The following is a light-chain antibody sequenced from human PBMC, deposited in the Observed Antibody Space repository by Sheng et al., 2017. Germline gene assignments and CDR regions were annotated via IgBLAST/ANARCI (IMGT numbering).Light chain of an antibody. CDR3: QSADRSDSYVL. Sequence: SFELTQPPSVSVSPGQTARITCSGDTLARQFAYWYQQRPGQAPVLVIYKDTEKAAGIPERFSGSNSGTISTLTISGVQAEDEADYYCQSADRSDSYVLFGGGTKLTVL. V-gene: IGLV3-25*03. CDR1: TLARQF. CDR2: KDT. J-gene: IGLJ2*01.